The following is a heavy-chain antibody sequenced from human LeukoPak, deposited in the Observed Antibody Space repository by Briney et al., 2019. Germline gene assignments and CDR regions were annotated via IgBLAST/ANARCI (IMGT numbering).Heavy chain of an antibody. CDR3: AREERGGAFDI. CDR2: ISSSSSYI. V-gene: IGHV3-21*01. Sequence: GGSLRLSCAASGFTFSSYSMNWVRQAPGKGLEWVSSISSSSSYIYYAGSVKGRFTISRDNAKNSLYLQMNSLRAEDTAVYYCAREERGGAFDIWGQGTMVTVSS. D-gene: IGHD2-15*01. CDR1: GFTFSSYS. J-gene: IGHJ3*02.